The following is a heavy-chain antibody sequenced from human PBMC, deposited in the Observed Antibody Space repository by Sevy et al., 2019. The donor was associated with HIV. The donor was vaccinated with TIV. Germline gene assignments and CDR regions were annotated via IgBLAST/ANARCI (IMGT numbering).Heavy chain of an antibody. Sequence: GGSLRLSCAASGFTFSSYSMNWVRQAPGKGLEWVSYISSSSSTIYYADSVKGRFTISRDNAKNSLYLQLNSMREEDSVVYYGARDGARRYCSSTSCYEDRAYYYGMDVWGQGTTVTVSS. CDR2: ISSSSSTI. V-gene: IGHV3-48*02. D-gene: IGHD2-2*01. J-gene: IGHJ6*02. CDR1: GFTFSSYS. CDR3: ARDGARRYCSSTSCYEDRAYYYGMDV.